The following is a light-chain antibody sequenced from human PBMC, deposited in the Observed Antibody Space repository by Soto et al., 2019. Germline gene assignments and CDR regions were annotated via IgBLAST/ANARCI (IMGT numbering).Light chain of an antibody. J-gene: IGLJ1*01. CDR3: CSYAGSYTFYV. Sequence: QSALTQPASVSGSPGQSITISCTGTSSDVGSYNLVSWYQQHPGKAPKLMIYEGSKRPSGVSNRFSGSKSGNTASLTISGLQAEDEAHYYCCSYAGSYTFYVFGTGTKLTVL. CDR2: EGS. V-gene: IGLV2-23*01. CDR1: SSDVGSYNL.